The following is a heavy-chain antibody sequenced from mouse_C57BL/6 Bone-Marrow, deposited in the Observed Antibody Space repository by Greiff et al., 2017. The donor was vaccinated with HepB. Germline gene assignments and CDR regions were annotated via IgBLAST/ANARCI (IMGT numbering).Heavy chain of an antibody. Sequence: QVQLKQSGAELVRPGASVTLSCKASGYTFTDYEMHWVKQTPVHGLEWIGAIDPETGGTAYNQKFKGKAILTADKSSSTAYMELRSLTSEDSAVYDCTRSIYDSYYEVKDYWGQGTSVTVSS. V-gene: IGHV1-15*01. CDR2: IDPETGGT. CDR1: GYTFTDYE. D-gene: IGHD2-3*01. CDR3: TRSIYDSYYEVKDY. J-gene: IGHJ4*01.